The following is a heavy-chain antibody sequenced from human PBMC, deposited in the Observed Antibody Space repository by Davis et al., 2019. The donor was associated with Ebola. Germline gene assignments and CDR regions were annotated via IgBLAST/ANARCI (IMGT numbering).Heavy chain of an antibody. V-gene: IGHV3-33*08. CDR1: GFTFSSYG. CDR3: ARLTWGYCSGGSCRYYYYYGMDV. CDR2: MWYDGSNK. Sequence: GESLKISCAASGFTFSSYGMHWVRQAPGKGLEWVAVMWYDGSNKYYADSVKGRFTISRDNSKNTLYLQMDSLRSDDTAVYYCARLTWGYCSGGSCRYYYYYGMDVWGQGTTVTVSS. J-gene: IGHJ6*02. D-gene: IGHD2-15*01.